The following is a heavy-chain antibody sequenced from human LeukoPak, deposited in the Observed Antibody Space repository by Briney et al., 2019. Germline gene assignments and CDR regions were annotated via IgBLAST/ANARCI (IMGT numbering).Heavy chain of an antibody. CDR3: ARVRGGYDAIDL. CDR1: GGSVSTYH. V-gene: IGHV4-59*02. J-gene: IGHJ5*02. D-gene: IGHD5-12*01. CDR2: SYYTGST. Sequence: PSETLSLTCTVSGGSVSTYHWGWIRQPPGKGLEWIGYSYYTGSTNYNPSLTGRVTISVDMSKNQFSLKLISVTAADTAVYHCARVRGGYDAIDLWGQGTLVTVSS.